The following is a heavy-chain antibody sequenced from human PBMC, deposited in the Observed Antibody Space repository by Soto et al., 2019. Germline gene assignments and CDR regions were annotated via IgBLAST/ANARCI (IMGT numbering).Heavy chain of an antibody. V-gene: IGHV1-3*01. CDR1: GYTFTSYA. J-gene: IGHJ5*02. Sequence: GASVKVSCKASGYTFTSYAMHWVRQAPGQRLEWMGWINAGNGNTKYSQKFQGRVTITRDTSASTAYMELSSLRSEDTAVYYCARVSIAAAGSFWFDPWGQGTLVTVSS. CDR2: INAGNGNT. D-gene: IGHD6-13*01. CDR3: ARVSIAAAGSFWFDP.